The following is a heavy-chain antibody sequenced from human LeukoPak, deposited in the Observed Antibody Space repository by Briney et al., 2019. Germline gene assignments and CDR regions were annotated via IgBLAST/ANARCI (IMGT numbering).Heavy chain of an antibody. CDR2: IIPIFGTA. CDR3: AREGVSSEFDY. CDR1: GGTFSSYA. V-gene: IGHV1-69*13. J-gene: IGHJ4*02. D-gene: IGHD3-16*02. Sequence: SVKVSCKASGGTFSSYAISWGRQAPGQGLEWMGGIIPIFGTANYAQKFQGRVTITADESTSTAYMEPSSLRSEDTAVCYCAREGVSSEFDYWGQGTLVTVSS.